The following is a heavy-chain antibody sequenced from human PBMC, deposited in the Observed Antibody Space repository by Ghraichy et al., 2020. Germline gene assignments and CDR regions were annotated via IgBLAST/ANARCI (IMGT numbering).Heavy chain of an antibody. V-gene: IGHV3-66*01. J-gene: IGHJ6*02. CDR2: IYSGGST. CDR1: GFTVSSNY. D-gene: IGHD5-18*01. CDR3: ARDGGTAMVRGYYYYYGMDV. Sequence: GGSLRLSCAASGFTVSSNYMSWVRQAPGKGLEWVSVIYSGGSTYYADSVKGRFTISRDNSKNTLYLQMNSLRAEDTAVYYCARDGGTAMVRGYYYYYGMDVWGQGTTVTVSS.